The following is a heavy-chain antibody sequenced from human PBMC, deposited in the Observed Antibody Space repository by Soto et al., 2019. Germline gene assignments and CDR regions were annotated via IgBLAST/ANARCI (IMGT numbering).Heavy chain of an antibody. V-gene: IGHV2-5*02. D-gene: IGHD3-10*01. CDR2: IYWDDDK. J-gene: IGHJ4*02. CDR3: AGRLVRGVYYFDY. CDR1: GFSLSTTGMG. Sequence: QITLKESGPTLVKPTQTLTLTCTFSGFSLSTTGMGLGWIHQPPGKALEWLVLIYWDDDKNYSPSLKNRLTITKDTSRNQVVLRMTNMDPVDTATYYCAGRLVRGVYYFDYWGQGVLVTVSS.